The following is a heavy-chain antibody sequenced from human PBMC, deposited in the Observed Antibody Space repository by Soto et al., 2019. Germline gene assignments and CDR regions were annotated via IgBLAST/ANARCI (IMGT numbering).Heavy chain of an antibody. CDR2: INSDGSST. CDR3: PRAGPTDAFDI. CDR1: GFTFSSYW. J-gene: IGHJ3*02. D-gene: IGHD2-8*02. Sequence: GGSLRLSCAASGFTFSSYWMHWVRQAPGKGLVWVSRINSDGSSTSYADSVKGRFTISRDNAKNTLYLQMNSLRAEDTAVYYCPRAGPTDAFDIWGQGTMVTVSS. V-gene: IGHV3-74*01.